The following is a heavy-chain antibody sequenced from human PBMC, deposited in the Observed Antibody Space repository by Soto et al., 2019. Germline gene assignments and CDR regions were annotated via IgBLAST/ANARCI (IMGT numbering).Heavy chain of an antibody. Sequence: QVQLVQSGAEVKKPGASVRVSCKASGYTFTRYGMHWVRQAPGQGLEWMGWINVDSGHTKYSQKFQGRLIIARDTSAETLYMDLIRLGSEDTAVYYCARELDGSGCYWFDLWGQGTLVTVSS. CDR2: INVDSGHT. D-gene: IGHD6-19*01. CDR1: GYTFTRYG. J-gene: IGHJ5*02. V-gene: IGHV1-3*01. CDR3: ARELDGSGCYWFDL.